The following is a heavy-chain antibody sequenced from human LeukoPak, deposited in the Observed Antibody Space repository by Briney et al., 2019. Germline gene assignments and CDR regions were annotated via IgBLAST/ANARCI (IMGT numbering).Heavy chain of an antibody. V-gene: IGHV3-30-3*01. CDR2: IPYDGSNK. J-gene: IGHJ6*02. Sequence: GGSLRLSCAASGFTFSSYAMHWVRQAPGKGLEWVAVIPYDGSNKYYADSVKGRFTISRDNSKNTLYQQMNSLRAEDTAVYYCYHHYYYGVDVWGQGTTVTVSS. CDR3: YHHYYYGVDV. CDR1: GFTFSSYA. D-gene: IGHD1-14*01.